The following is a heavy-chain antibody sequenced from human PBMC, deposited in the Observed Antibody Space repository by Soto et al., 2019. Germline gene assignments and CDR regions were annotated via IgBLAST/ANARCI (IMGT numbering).Heavy chain of an antibody. CDR1: GFTFSNAW. CDR2: IKSKTDGGTT. D-gene: IGHD2-15*01. CDR3: TTTPTTGYCSGGSCFPVPNPSDI. V-gene: IGHV3-15*01. J-gene: IGHJ3*02. Sequence: GGSLRLCCAASGFTFSNAWMSWVRQAPGKGLEWVGRIKSKTDGGTTDYAAPVKGRFTISRDDSKNTLYLQMNSLKTEDTAVYYCTTTPTTGYCSGGSCFPVPNPSDIWAQGRMVTV.